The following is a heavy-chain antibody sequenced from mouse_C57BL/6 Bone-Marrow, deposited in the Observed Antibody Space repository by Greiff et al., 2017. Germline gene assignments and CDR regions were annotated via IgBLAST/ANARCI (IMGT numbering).Heavy chain of an antibody. D-gene: IGHD2-5*01. V-gene: IGHV3-6*01. CDR1: GYSITSGYY. Sequence: EVQLVESGPGLVKPSQSLSLTCSVTGYSITSGYYWNWIRQFPGNKLEWMGYISYDGSNNYNPSLKNRISITRDTSKNQFFLKLNSVTTEDTATYYCARGRVTTSYFDYWGQGTTLTVSS. CDR2: ISYDGSN. CDR3: ARGRVTTSYFDY. J-gene: IGHJ2*01.